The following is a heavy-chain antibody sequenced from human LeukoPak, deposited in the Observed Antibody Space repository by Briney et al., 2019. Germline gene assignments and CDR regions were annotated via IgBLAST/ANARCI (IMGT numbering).Heavy chain of an antibody. Sequence: SVKVSCKASGGTFSSYAISWVRQAPGQGLEWMGGIIPIFGTANYAQKFQGRVTVTTNESTSTAYMELRSLRFEDTAVYYCARGTTVVQSGLFDYWGQGTLVTVSS. D-gene: IGHD4-23*01. CDR2: IIPIFGTA. CDR3: ARGTTVVQSGLFDY. V-gene: IGHV1-69*05. CDR1: GGTFSSYA. J-gene: IGHJ4*02.